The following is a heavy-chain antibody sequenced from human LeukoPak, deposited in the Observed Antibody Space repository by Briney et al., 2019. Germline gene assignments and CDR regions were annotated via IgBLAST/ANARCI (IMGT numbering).Heavy chain of an antibody. CDR1: GFTFSDHY. J-gene: IGHJ4*02. CDR3: ARAISGSYHDY. V-gene: IGHV3-72*01. Sequence: GGSLRLSCAASGFTFSDHYIDWVRQAPGEGLEWVGRTRDKAKSHTTEYAASVKGRFTISRDDSKNSLYLQMNSLKTEDTAVYYCARAISGSYHDYWGQGTLVTVSS. CDR2: TRDKAKSHTT. D-gene: IGHD1-26*01.